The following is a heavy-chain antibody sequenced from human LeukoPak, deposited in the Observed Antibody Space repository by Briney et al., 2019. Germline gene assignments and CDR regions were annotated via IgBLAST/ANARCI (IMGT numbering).Heavy chain of an antibody. D-gene: IGHD6-13*01. CDR2: IWHDGTNK. V-gene: IGHV3-33*01. J-gene: IGHJ4*02. CDR3: ARKYSSSWYADY. Sequence: GWSLRLSCAASGFTFTSYGMHWVRQAPGKGLEWVAVIWHDGTNKYYTDSVKGRFTISRDDSKNTLYLQMNSLRAEDTAVYYCARKYSSSWYADYWGQGTLVTVSS. CDR1: GFTFTSYG.